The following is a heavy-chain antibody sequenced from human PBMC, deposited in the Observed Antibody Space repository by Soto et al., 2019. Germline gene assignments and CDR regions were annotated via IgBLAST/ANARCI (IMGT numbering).Heavy chain of an antibody. V-gene: IGHV1-3*01. CDR2: LHGGNDNT. CDR1: GYNFTSYA. CDR3: PRVGYSDSDGFPRPYDY. Sequence: QVQLVQSGAEVKKPGASVKVSCRASGYNFTSYAIYSVRQAPGQRHEWVGWLHGGNDNTRSSRKFQQRLTITKDTSASTVFMQLGCLRLEDAAVYYGPRVGYSDSDGFPRPYDYWGQGTLLTSSS. J-gene: IGHJ4*02. D-gene: IGHD2-21*01.